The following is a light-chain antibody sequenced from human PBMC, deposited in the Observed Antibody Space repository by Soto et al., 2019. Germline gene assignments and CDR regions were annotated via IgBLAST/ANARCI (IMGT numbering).Light chain of an antibody. V-gene: IGLV2-11*01. Sequence: QSVLTQPRSVSGSPGQSVTISCTGTSSDVCGYNYVSWYQQHPGKAPKLMIYDVSKRPSGVPDRFSGSKSGNTASLTISGLQAEVVTDYYCCSYAGIYTFLYVFGTGTKVTDL. CDR2: DVS. J-gene: IGLJ1*01. CDR3: CSYAGIYTFLYV. CDR1: SSDVCGYNY.